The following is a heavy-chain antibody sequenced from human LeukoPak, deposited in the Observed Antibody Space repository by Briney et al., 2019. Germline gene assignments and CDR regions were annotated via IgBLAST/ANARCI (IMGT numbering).Heavy chain of an antibody. V-gene: IGHV4-34*08. D-gene: IGHD1-14*01. CDR2: INHSGST. CDR1: GFTFSDYY. CDR3: ANLITGMGD. J-gene: IGHJ4*02. Sequence: PGGSLRLSCAASGFTFSDYYMSWIRQPPGKGLEWIGEINHSGSTNYNPSLKSRVTISVDTSKNQFSLKLSSVTAADTAVYYCANLITGMGDWDQGTLVTVSS.